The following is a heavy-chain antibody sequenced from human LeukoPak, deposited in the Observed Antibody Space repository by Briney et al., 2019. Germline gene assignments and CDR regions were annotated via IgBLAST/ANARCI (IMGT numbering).Heavy chain of an antibody. V-gene: IGHV4-39*01. Sequence: SETLSLTCTVSGGSISSSSYYWGWIRQPPGKGLEWIGSIYCSGNTYYNPSLKSRVTISVDTSKNQFSLKLSSVTAADTAIYYCARNLRGAVTGTGYWGQGTLVTVSS. D-gene: IGHD6-19*01. CDR2: IYCSGNT. J-gene: IGHJ4*02. CDR3: ARNLRGAVTGTGY. CDR1: GGSISSSSYY.